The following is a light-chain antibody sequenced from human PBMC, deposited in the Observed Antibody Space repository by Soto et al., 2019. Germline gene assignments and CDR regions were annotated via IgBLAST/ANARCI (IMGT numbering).Light chain of an antibody. J-gene: IGKJ5*01. CDR3: QQHYQWPIT. V-gene: IGKV3-15*01. CDR1: QSVGSN. CDR2: AAS. Sequence: EVVMTQSPATLSVSPGETATLSCRASQSVGSNLAWYQQKPGQAPRLLIYAASTRATGIPARFSGSGSGTEFTLTISSLQSEDFAVYYCQQHYQWPITFGQGTRLEIK.